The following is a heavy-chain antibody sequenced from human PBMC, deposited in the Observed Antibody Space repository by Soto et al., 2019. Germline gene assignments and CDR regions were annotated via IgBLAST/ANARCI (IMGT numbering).Heavy chain of an antibody. V-gene: IGHV1-58*01. J-gene: IGHJ4*02. CDR2: IVAGSGNT. D-gene: IGHD3-22*01. CDR3: AADPYYYDSSNYYSFDH. CDR1: GFTFSSSA. Sequence: SVKVSCKASGFTFSSSAVEWVRQARGQRLEWIGWIVAGSGNTHYAQKLQERVTITRDMSTSAAYLELSSLSSEDTAVYYCAADPYYYDSSNYYSFDHWGQGTLVTVSS.